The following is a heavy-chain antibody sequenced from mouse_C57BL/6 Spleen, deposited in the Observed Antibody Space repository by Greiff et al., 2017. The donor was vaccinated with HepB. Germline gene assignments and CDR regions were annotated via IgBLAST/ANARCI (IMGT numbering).Heavy chain of an antibody. CDR2: IYPGSGNT. V-gene: IGHV1-76*01. Sequence: QVQLQQSGAELVRPGASVKLSCKASGYTFTDYYINWVKQRPGQGLEWIARIYPGSGNTYYNEKFKGKATLTAEKSSSTAYMQLSSLTSEDSAVYFCARGGLYYYGSSHYYAMDYGGQGTSVTVSS. CDR1: GYTFTDYY. CDR3: ARGGLYYYGSSHYYAMDY. J-gene: IGHJ4*01. D-gene: IGHD1-1*01.